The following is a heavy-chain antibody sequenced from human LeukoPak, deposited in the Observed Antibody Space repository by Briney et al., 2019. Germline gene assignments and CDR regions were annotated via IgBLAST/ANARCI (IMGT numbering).Heavy chain of an antibody. J-gene: IGHJ3*02. CDR1: DFIVRSNY. Sequence: GGSLRLSCAASDFIVRSNYMTWVRQAPGKGLEWVSVIYNDGSAYYADSVRGRFTISRDTSKNTVYLQMNSLRAEDTAVYYCAIRGGPGSLDAFDIWSQGTMVTVSS. V-gene: IGHV3-53*01. CDR3: AIRGGPGSLDAFDI. D-gene: IGHD1-14*01. CDR2: IYNDGSA.